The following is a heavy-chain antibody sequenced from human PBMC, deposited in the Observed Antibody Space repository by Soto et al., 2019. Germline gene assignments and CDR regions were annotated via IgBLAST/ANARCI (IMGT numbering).Heavy chain of an antibody. Sequence: ETLSLTCAVYGGSFSGYYWSWIRQPPGKGLEWIGEINHSGSTNYNPSLKSRVTISVDTSKNQFSLKLSSVTAADTAVYYCARGREHYYDSSGYYYFDYWGQGTLVTVSS. V-gene: IGHV4-34*01. D-gene: IGHD3-22*01. CDR3: ARGREHYYDSSGYYYFDY. J-gene: IGHJ4*02. CDR1: GGSFSGYY. CDR2: INHSGST.